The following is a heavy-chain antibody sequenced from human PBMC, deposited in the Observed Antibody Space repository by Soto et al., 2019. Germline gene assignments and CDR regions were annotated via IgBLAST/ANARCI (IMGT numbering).Heavy chain of an antibody. CDR3: AKDRSLWFGELSNWFDP. D-gene: IGHD3-10*01. J-gene: IGHJ5*02. Sequence: GGSLRLSCAASGFTFSSYAMIFFRHAAGKWLEWVSAISGSGGSTYYADSVKGRFTISRDNSKNTLYLQMNSLRAEDTAVYYCAKDRSLWFGELSNWFDPWGQGTLVTVSS. CDR2: ISGSGGST. V-gene: IGHV3-23*01. CDR1: GFTFSSYA.